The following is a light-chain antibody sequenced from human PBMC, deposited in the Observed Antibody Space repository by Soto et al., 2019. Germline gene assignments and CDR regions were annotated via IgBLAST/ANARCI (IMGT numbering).Light chain of an antibody. CDR3: QQYDNLPLT. V-gene: IGKV1-33*01. Sequence: DIQMTQSPSSLSASVGDRVTITCQASQDISNYLNWYQQKPGKAPKLLIYNASNLETGVPSRFSGSGSGTDFTFTINSLQPEDIATYYCQQYDNLPLTFGQRTRLEIK. CDR2: NAS. CDR1: QDISNY. J-gene: IGKJ5*01.